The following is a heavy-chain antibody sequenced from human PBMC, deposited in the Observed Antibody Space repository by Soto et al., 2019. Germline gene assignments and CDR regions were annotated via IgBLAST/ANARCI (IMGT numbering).Heavy chain of an antibody. CDR1: GYTFTSYD. CDR3: ARDATYYYGSGSSSDAFDI. D-gene: IGHD3-10*01. V-gene: IGHV1-8*01. J-gene: IGHJ3*02. Sequence: QVQLVQSGAEVKKPGASVKVSCKASGYTFTSYDINWVRQATGQGLEWMGWMNPNSGNTGYAQKFQGRVTITRNTSISTAYMELRSLRSEDTAVYYCARDATYYYGSGSSSDAFDIWGQGTMVTVSS. CDR2: MNPNSGNT.